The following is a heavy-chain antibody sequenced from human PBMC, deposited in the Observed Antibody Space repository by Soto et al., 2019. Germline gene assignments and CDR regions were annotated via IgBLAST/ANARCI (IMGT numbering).Heavy chain of an antibody. V-gene: IGHV1-69*13. CDR3: ASESPRRGYSYGPFDY. CDR2: IIPIFGTA. D-gene: IGHD5-18*01. Sequence: SVKVSCKASGGTFSSYAISWVRQAPGQGLEWMGGIIPIFGTANYAQKFQGKVTITADESTSTAYMELSSLRSEDTAVYYCASESPRRGYSYGPFDYWGQGTLVTVSS. CDR1: GGTFSSYA. J-gene: IGHJ4*02.